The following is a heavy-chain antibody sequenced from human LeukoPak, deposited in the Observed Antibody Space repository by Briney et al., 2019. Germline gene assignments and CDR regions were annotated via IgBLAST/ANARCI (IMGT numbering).Heavy chain of an antibody. CDR3: ARAPRGVVGAIDY. J-gene: IGHJ4*02. D-gene: IGHD1-26*01. CDR1: GFTFRSYW. Sequence: GGSLRLSCAASGFTFRSYWMSWVRQAPGKGLEWVANIKQDGSEKYYADSVKGRFTISRDNAKNSLYLQMNSLRAEDTAVYYCARAPRGVVGAIDYWGQGTLVTVSS. V-gene: IGHV3-7*01. CDR2: IKQDGSEK.